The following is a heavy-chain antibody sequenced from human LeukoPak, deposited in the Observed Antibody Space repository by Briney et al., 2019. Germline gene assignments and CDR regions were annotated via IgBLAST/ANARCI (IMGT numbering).Heavy chain of an antibody. D-gene: IGHD3-10*01. J-gene: IGHJ4*02. CDR2: ISGSGGST. CDR1: GFTFSLFG. Sequence: PGGSLRLSCAASGFTFSLFGMHWVRQAPGKGLEWVSAISGSGGSTYYADSVKGRFTISRDNSKNTLYLQMNSLRAEDTAVYYCAKSAHLRITMVRGVIPYFDYWGQGTLVTVSS. V-gene: IGHV3-23*01. CDR3: AKSAHLRITMVRGVIPYFDY.